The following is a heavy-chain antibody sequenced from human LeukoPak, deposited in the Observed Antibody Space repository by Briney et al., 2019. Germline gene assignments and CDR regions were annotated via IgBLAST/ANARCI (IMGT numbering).Heavy chain of an antibody. J-gene: IGHJ4*02. CDR3: AWAGMVRGVLFDY. V-gene: IGHV4-28*01. CDR2: IYHSGST. Sequence: PSETLSLTCAVSDYSISSNNWWVWIRQPPGKGLEWIGYIYHSGSTSYNPSLKSRVSMSIDTTKNQFSLKLSSVTAADTAVYYCAWAGMVRGVLFDYWGQGTLVTVSS. D-gene: IGHD3-10*01. CDR1: DYSISSNNW.